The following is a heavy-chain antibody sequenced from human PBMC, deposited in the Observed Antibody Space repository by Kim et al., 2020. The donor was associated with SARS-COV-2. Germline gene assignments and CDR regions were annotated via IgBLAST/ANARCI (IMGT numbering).Heavy chain of an antibody. V-gene: IGHV3-33*06. Sequence: GGSLRLSCAASGFTFSAYGMHWVRQAPGKGLEWVAVIWFDGNNKYYGDSVKGRFTISRDNSRNILYLEMNSLRAEDTAVYYCAKAGYRDPGDGAVDVWGQGATVTVSS. CDR3: AKAGYRDPGDGAVDV. CDR1: GFTFSAYG. CDR2: IWFDGNNK. D-gene: IGHD1-1*01. J-gene: IGHJ3*01.